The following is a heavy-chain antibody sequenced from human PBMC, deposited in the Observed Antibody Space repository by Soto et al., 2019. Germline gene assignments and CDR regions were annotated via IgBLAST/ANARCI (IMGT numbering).Heavy chain of an antibody. V-gene: IGHV4-34*01. CDR3: ARLRLAATGGSSFTRALATTNFDY. CDR2: INHSGST. D-gene: IGHD6-6*01. J-gene: IGHJ4*02. CDR1: GGSFSGYY. Sequence: PSETLSLTCAVYGGSFSGYYWSWIRQPPGKGLEWIGEINHSGSTKYNPSLKSRVTISVDTSKNQFSLRLSSVTAADTAVYYCARLRLAATGGSSFTRALATTNFDYWGQGTLVTVSS.